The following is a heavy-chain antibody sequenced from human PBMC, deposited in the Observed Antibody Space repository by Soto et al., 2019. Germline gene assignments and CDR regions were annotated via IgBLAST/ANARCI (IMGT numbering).Heavy chain of an antibody. J-gene: IGHJ6*02. Sequence: QVQLVQSGAEVKKPGSSVKVSCKASGGTFSSYAISWVRQAPGQGLEWMVGIIPIFGTANYAQKFQGRVTITADESTCTAYMELSSLRSEDTAVYYCARVSGGRILYDYSYGMDVWGQGTTVTVSS. V-gene: IGHV1-69*12. D-gene: IGHD2-15*01. CDR2: IIPIFGTA. CDR3: ARVSGGRILYDYSYGMDV. CDR1: GGTFSSYA.